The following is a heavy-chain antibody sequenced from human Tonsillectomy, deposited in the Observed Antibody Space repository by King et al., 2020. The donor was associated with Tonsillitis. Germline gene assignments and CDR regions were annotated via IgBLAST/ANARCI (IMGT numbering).Heavy chain of an antibody. D-gene: IGHD3-9*01. CDR3: ARAYYDILTIDDFDI. Sequence: VQLVESVGGVVQPGRSLILSCSASGFTFSSYGMHWVRQAPGKVLEWLAVIWSDGSNKYYADSVKGRFTISRDNSKNTLYLQMTSLRAEEPAVYYCARAYYDILTIDDFDIWGQGTMVTVSS. CDR1: GFTFSSYG. CDR2: IWSDGSNK. V-gene: IGHV3-33*08. J-gene: IGHJ3*02.